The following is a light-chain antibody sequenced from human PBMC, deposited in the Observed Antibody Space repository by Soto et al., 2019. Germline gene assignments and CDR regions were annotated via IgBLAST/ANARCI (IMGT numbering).Light chain of an antibody. CDR3: QSYDSSLSGSV. CDR1: SSNIGASYA. J-gene: IGLJ3*02. Sequence: QSVLTQPPSVSGAPGQRVTISCTGSSSNIGASYAVHWYQQLPGTAPKLLIYGNSNRTSGVPDRFSGSKSGTSASLAITGLQAEDEADYYCQSYDSSLSGSVFGGGTKLTVL. CDR2: GNS. V-gene: IGLV1-40*01.